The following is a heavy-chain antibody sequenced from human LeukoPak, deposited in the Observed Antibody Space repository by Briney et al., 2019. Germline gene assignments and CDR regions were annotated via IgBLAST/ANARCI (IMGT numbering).Heavy chain of an antibody. V-gene: IGHV4-4*07. Sequence: SETLSLTCTVSGGSISSYYWSWIRQPAGKGLEWIGRIYTSGSTNYNPSLKSRVTISVDTSKNQFSLKLSSVTAADTAVYYCARDFAEIAAAGNNWFDPWGQGTLVTVSS. CDR1: GGSISSYY. CDR2: IYTSGST. J-gene: IGHJ5*02. CDR3: ARDFAEIAAAGNNWFDP. D-gene: IGHD6-13*01.